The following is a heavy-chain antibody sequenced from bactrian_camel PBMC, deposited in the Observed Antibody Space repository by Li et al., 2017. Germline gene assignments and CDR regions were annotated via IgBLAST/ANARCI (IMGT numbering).Heavy chain of an antibody. Sequence: DVQLVESGGGSVQAGGSLRLSCAALGDTYNNNCIAWFRQAPGKDREGVAAIYEGGAATYYADIVKGRFTISQDNDKKYLFLQMNNLQPEDTAMYHCAIGGSCGMVLWDYWGHGTQVTVS. CDR2: IYEGGAAT. J-gene: IGHJ4*01. CDR3: AIGGSCGMVLWDY. D-gene: IGHD3*01. V-gene: IGHV3S40*01. CDR1: GDTYNNNC.